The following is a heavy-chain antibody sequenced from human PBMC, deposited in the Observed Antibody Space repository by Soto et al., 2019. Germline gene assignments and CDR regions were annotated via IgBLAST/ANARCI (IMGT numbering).Heavy chain of an antibody. D-gene: IGHD3-3*01. CDR1: GFTFSHFG. V-gene: IGHV3-33*01. CDR3: ARGWRGYDFWSGPYYYYYGMDV. Sequence: PGGSLRLSCAASGFTFSHFGMHWVRQAPGKGLEWVAVIWYDGSNKYYADSVKGRFTISRDNSKNTLYLQMNSLRVEDTAVYYCARGWRGYDFWSGPYYYYYGMDVWGQGTTVTVS. CDR2: IWYDGSNK. J-gene: IGHJ6*02.